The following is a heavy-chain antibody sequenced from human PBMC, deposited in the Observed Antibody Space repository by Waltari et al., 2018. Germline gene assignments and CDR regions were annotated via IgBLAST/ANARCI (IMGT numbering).Heavy chain of an antibody. CDR2: ISAYNGNT. CDR1: GYTFTRYG. V-gene: IGHV1-18*01. J-gene: IGHJ5*02. CDR3: AREATMIIVAPQGFDP. Sequence: QVQLDQSGAEVKKPGASVKVSFKASGYTFTRYGINGVRQAPGQGLEWMGWISAYNGNTNYAQKFRGRVTMTTDTSTRTAYMELRSLRSDDTGMYYCAREATMIIVAPQGFDPWGQGTLVTVSS. D-gene: IGHD3-22*01.